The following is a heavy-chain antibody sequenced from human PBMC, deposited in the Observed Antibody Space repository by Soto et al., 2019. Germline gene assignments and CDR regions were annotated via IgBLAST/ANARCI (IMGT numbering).Heavy chain of an antibody. CDR3: ARAYLGRLPRRADYYYALDV. CDR2: IGSAHDP. CDR1: GFTFSTYD. V-gene: IGHV3-13*05. Sequence: EVQLVESGGGVEQPGGSLRLSCAASGFTFSTYDMHWVRQVPGKGLEWVSAIGSAHDPYYLGSVKGRFSISRENAKNSLYLKMNSLTTGDTAVYYCARAYLGRLPRRADYYYALDVWGQGTTVTVSS. D-gene: IGHD1-26*01. J-gene: IGHJ6*02.